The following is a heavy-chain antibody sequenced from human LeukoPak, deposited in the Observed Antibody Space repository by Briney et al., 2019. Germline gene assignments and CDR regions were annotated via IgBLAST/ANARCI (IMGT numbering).Heavy chain of an antibody. Sequence: SETLSLTCTVSGGSISSHYWTWIRQPPGEGLEWIGHISSSGSTNFNPSLESRVTMSLDTSKNQFSLRLTSVTTADTAVYYCARANYYSSGSYYNWFDPWGQGTLVTVSS. J-gene: IGHJ5*01. CDR3: ARANYYSSGSYYNWFDP. CDR2: ISSSGST. D-gene: IGHD3-10*01. V-gene: IGHV4-59*11. CDR1: GGSISSHY.